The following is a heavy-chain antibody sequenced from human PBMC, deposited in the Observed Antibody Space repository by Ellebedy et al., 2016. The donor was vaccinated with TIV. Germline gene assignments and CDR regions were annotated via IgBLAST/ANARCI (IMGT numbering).Heavy chain of an antibody. J-gene: IGHJ6*03. CDR3: ARQFLEWSRNANYYSYYYMDV. Sequence: ASVKVSXKASGYTFTTYGITWVRQAPGQGLEWMGWVSAYNGNTNYAQKVQGRVTMTTETSTRTAYMELRSLRSDDTAVYYCARQFLEWSRNANYYSYYYMDVWGKGTTVTVSS. CDR1: GYTFTTYG. V-gene: IGHV1-18*01. CDR2: VSAYNGNT. D-gene: IGHD3-3*01.